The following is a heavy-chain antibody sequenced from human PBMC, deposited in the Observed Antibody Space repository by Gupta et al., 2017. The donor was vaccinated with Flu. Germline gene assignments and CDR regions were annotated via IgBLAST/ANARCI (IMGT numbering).Heavy chain of an antibody. CDR3: AKTTRSGDF. D-gene: IGHD2-15*01. Sequence: EVQLVESGGGLVQPGRSLRLSCAASGFTFDDYAMHWVRQAPGKGLEWVSGISWNSGSIGYADSVKGRFTISRDNAKNSLYLQMNSLRAEDTALYYCAKTTRSGDFWGQGTLVTVSS. CDR1: GFTFDDYA. J-gene: IGHJ4*02. V-gene: IGHV3-9*01. CDR2: ISWNSGSI.